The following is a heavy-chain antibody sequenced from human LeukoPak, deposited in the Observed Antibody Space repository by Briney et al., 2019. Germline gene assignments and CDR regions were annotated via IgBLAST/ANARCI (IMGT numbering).Heavy chain of an antibody. D-gene: IGHD6-25*01. J-gene: IGHJ3*02. CDR1: GGTFSSYA. Sequence: ASVKVSCKASGGTFSSYAINWVRQAPGQGLEWMGRIIPILGIANYAQKFQGRVTITADKSTSTAYMELSSLRSEDTAVYYCARLIGSSEDDASDIWGQGTMVTVSS. CDR2: IIPILGIA. V-gene: IGHV1-69*04. CDR3: ARLIGSSEDDASDI.